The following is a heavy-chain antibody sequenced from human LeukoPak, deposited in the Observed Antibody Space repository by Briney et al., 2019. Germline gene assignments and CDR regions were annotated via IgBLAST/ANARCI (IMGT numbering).Heavy chain of an antibody. CDR1: GGTFSTNA. D-gene: IGHD1-1*01. CDR2: IIPIFGAP. V-gene: IGHV1-69*13. CDR3: ARDAGTTQVINWYFDL. Sequence: GASVKVSCKASGGTFSTNAISWVRQAPGQGLEWMATIIPIFGAPNYAPKFQGRVSITADESTSTAYMVLSSLRAEDTAVYYCARDAGTTQVINWYFDLWGRGTLVTVSS. J-gene: IGHJ2*01.